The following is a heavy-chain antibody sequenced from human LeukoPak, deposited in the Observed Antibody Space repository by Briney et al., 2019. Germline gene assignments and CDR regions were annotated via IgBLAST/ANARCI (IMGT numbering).Heavy chain of an antibody. CDR1: GFTFSTYW. V-gene: IGHV3-7*01. D-gene: IGHD3-22*01. J-gene: IGHJ4*02. CDR3: AREKLDTRGYVDY. Sequence: GGSLRLSCAGSGFTFSTYWMSWVRQAPGKGLDWVANIKQDGTDKYYVDSVKGRFTISRDNAKNLLYLQMNSLRAEDTAVYYCAREKLDTRGYVDYWGQGTLVTVSS. CDR2: IKQDGTDK.